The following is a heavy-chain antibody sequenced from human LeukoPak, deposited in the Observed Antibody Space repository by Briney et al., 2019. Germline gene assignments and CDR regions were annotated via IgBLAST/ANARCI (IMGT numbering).Heavy chain of an antibody. V-gene: IGHV3-33*01. CDR2: IWYDGSKR. J-gene: IGHJ4*02. Sequence: PGGSLRLSCTASGFTFSNYGLHWVRQAPGKGLEWMALIWYDGSKRYYADSVQGRFTISRDDSKNTLFLQMNSLRAEDTAVYYCARGRVVPDYWGQGTLVTVSS. D-gene: IGHD2-15*01. CDR3: ARGRVVPDY. CDR1: GFTFSNYG.